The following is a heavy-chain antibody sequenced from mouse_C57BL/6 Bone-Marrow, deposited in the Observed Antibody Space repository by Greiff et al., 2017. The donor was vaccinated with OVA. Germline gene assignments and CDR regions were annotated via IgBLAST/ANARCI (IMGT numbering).Heavy chain of an antibody. CDR3: ARGANWAWFAY. CDR1: GFTFSSYA. V-gene: IGHV5-4*03. Sequence: EVKLVESGGGLVKPGGSLKLSCAASGFTFSSYAMSWVRQTPEKRLELVATISDGGGYTYYPDNVKGRFTISRDNAKNNLYLQMSHLKSEDTAMYYCARGANWAWFAYWGQGTLVTVSA. D-gene: IGHD4-1*01. J-gene: IGHJ3*01. CDR2: ISDGGGYT.